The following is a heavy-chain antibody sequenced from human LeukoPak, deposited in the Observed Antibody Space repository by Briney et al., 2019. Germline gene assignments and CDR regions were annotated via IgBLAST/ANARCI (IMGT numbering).Heavy chain of an antibody. CDR2: ISAYNGNT. V-gene: IGHV1-18*01. CDR3: ARDRSLALLGFGEAADY. CDR1: GYTFTSYG. D-gene: IGHD3-10*01. J-gene: IGHJ4*02. Sequence: ASVKVSCKASGYTFTSYGISWVRQAPGQGLEWMGWISAYNGNTNYAQKLQGRVTMTTDTSTSTAYMELRSLRSDDTAVYYCARDRSLALLGFGEAADYWGQGTLVTVSS.